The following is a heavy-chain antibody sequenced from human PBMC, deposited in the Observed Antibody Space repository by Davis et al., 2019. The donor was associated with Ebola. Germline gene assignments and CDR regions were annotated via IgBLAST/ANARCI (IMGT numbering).Heavy chain of an antibody. CDR3: ARGYFDVSEYYLTFFDY. CDR1: GGSISSSNW. D-gene: IGHD3-22*01. J-gene: IGHJ4*02. CDR2: IYHSGST. Sequence: SETLSLTCAVSGGSISSSNWWSWVRQPPGKGLEWIGEIYHSGSTNYNPSLKSRVTISVDKSKNQFSLKLSSVTAADTAVYYCARGYFDVSEYYLTFFDYWGQGSLVTVSS. V-gene: IGHV4-4*02.